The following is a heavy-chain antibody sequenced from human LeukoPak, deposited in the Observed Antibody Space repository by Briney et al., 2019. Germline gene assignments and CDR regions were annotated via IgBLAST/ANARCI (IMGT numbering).Heavy chain of an antibody. D-gene: IGHD3-10*01. V-gene: IGHV4-4*07. CDR2: IHTSGST. CDR1: GDSITTNYY. CDR3: ARDVTMVRGFDY. Sequence: SETLSLTCSVSGDSITTNYYWAWIRQPAGKGLEWIGRIHTSGSTNYNPSLKSRVTMSVDTSKNQFSLKLSSVTAADTAVYYCARDVTMVRGFDYWGQGTLVTVSS. J-gene: IGHJ4*02.